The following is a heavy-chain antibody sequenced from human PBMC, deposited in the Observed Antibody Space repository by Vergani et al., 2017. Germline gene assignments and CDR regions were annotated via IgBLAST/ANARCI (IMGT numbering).Heavy chain of an antibody. V-gene: IGHV1-2*02. Sequence: QVQLVQSGAEVKKPGASVKVSCKASGYTFTGYYMHWVRQAPGQGLEWMGWINPNIGGTNYAQKFQGRVTMTRDTSISTAYMELSRLRSDDTAVYYCARVIVGCSRTNCFADHWGQGTLVTVSS. CDR3: ARVIVGCSRTNCFADH. CDR1: GYTFTGYY. CDR2: INPNIGGT. J-gene: IGHJ4*02. D-gene: IGHD2-2*01.